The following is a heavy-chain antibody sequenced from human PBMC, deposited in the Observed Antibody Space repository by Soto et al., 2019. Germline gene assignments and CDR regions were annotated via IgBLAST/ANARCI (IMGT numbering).Heavy chain of an antibody. CDR3: AHSGIAVAGPEFDY. Sequence: QITLKESGPTLVKPTQTLTLTCTFSGFSLSTSGVGVGWIRQPPGKALEWLALIYWDDDKRYSPSLKSRLTITKDTTNNQVVLTMTNMDPVDTATYYCAHSGIAVAGPEFDYWGQGTLVTVSS. CDR2: IYWDDDK. V-gene: IGHV2-5*02. D-gene: IGHD6-19*01. J-gene: IGHJ4*02. CDR1: GFSLSTSGVG.